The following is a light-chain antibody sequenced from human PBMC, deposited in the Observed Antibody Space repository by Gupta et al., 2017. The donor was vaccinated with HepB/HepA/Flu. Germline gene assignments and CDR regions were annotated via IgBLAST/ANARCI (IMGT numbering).Light chain of an antibody. CDR2: STN. V-gene: IGLV8-61*01. J-gene: IGLJ2*01. CDR3: VLYMGSGTSV. CDR1: SDSVSTSYY. Sequence: QTVVTQEPSFSVSPGGTVTLTCGLSSDSVSTSYYPSWYQQTPGQAPRTLIYSTNTRSSGVPDRFSGSILGNKAALTITGAQADDESDYYCVLYMGSGTSVFGGGTKLTVL.